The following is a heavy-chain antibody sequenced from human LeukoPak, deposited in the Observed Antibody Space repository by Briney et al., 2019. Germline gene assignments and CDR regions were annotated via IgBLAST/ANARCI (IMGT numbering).Heavy chain of an antibody. J-gene: IGHJ3*02. V-gene: IGHV3-23*01. CDR3: ARDSWAFDI. CDR1: GFTFSIYA. Sequence: GGALRLSCAASGFTFSIYAMSWGRQGPGKGGEWGSYITSTGENTLYAGSVKREFTISRDNSKNMVFLQMNRLRAEDTAVYYCARDSWAFDIWGQGTMVTVSS. CDR2: ITSTGENT.